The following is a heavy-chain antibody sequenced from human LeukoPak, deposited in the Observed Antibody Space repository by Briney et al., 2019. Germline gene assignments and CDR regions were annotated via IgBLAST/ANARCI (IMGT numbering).Heavy chain of an antibody. CDR1: EITFSSYG. V-gene: IGHV3-30*02. D-gene: IGHD3-3*01. CDR2: IRYDGSYE. J-gene: IGHJ6*02. Sequence: GGSLRLSCPVYEITFSSYGMHWVRQTPGKGLEWVAFIRYDGSYEYYADSVKGRFTISRDNSKDMVYLQMNSLRTEDTAVYYCAKDFASGMDVWGQGTTVPVSS. CDR3: AKDFASGMDV.